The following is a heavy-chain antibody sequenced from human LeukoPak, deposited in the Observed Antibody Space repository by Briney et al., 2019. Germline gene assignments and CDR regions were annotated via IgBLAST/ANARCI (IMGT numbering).Heavy chain of an antibody. Sequence: PGGSLRLSCAASGFTFSNAWMHWVRQAPGKGLVWVSRINSDGSSTSYADSVKGRFTISRDNAKNTLYLQMNSLRAEDTAVYYCARDVGIAAGFDPWGQGTLVTVSS. CDR2: INSDGSST. CDR1: GFTFSNAW. V-gene: IGHV3-74*01. J-gene: IGHJ5*02. D-gene: IGHD6-13*01. CDR3: ARDVGIAAGFDP.